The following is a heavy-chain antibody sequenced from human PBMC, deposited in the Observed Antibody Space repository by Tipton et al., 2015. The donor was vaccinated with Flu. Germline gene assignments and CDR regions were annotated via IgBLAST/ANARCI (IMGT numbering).Heavy chain of an antibody. J-gene: IGHJ4*02. CDR3: ARGGYNLVY. CDR1: GGSISSSNYY. D-gene: IGHD5-24*01. V-gene: IGHV4-39*07. Sequence: TLSLTCTVSGGSISSSNYYWGWIRQPPGKGLEWIGSMYSSGTTYYNPSLKSRVAISLDTSNNQFSLKLSSVAAADTAVYYCARGGYNLVYWGQGTLVTVSS. CDR2: MYSSGTT.